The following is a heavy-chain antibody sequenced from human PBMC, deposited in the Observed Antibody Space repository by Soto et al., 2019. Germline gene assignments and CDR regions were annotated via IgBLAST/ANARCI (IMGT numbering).Heavy chain of an antibody. CDR1: GFTFSSYG. CDR2: IWYDGSNK. CDR3: ARDRRTLLWFGDHRLHAFDI. V-gene: IGHV3-33*01. D-gene: IGHD3-10*01. J-gene: IGHJ3*02. Sequence: QVQLVESGGGVVQPGRSLRLSCAASGFTFSSYGMHWVRQAPGKGLEWVAVIWYDGSNKYYADSVKGRFTISRDNSKNKLYLQMNSLRAEDTAVYYCARDRRTLLWFGDHRLHAFDIWGQGTMVTVSS.